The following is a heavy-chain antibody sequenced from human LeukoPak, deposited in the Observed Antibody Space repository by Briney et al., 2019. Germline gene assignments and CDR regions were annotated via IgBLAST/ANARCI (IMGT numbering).Heavy chain of an antibody. D-gene: IGHD2-21*02. CDR3: ARWGHIVVVTASFDAFDI. J-gene: IGHJ3*02. CDR1: GFTFSTYW. Sequence: PGGSLRLSCAASGFTFSTYWLNWVRQAPGKGLVWVSRINSDGSSTNYADSVKGRFTISRDNAKNSLYLQMNSLRAEDTAVYYCARWGHIVVVTASFDAFDIWGQGTMVTVSS. V-gene: IGHV3-74*01. CDR2: INSDGSST.